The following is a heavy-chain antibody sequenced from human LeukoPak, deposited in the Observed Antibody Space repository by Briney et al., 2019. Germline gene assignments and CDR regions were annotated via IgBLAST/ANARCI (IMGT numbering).Heavy chain of an antibody. J-gene: IGHJ6*03. Sequence: PSETLSLTCTVSGGSISSYYWSWIRQPPGKGLEWIGYIYYSGSTYYNPSLKSRVTISVDRSKNQFSLKLSSVTAADTAVYYCARGGFNIVVVPAALTNTNYYYYMDVWGKGTTVTVSS. CDR1: GGSISSYY. V-gene: IGHV4-59*12. CDR2: IYYSGST. D-gene: IGHD2-2*01. CDR3: ARGGFNIVVVPAALTNTNYYYYMDV.